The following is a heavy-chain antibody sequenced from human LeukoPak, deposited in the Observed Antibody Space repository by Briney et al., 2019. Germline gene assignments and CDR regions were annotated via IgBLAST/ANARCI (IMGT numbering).Heavy chain of an antibody. Sequence: SETLSLTCTVSGGSISSYYWSWIRQPAGKGLEWIGRIYTSGSTNYNPSLKSRVTMSVDTSKNQFSLKLSSVTAADTAVYYCARDVGYCSSTSCYAEDYYYGMDVWGQGTMVTVSS. J-gene: IGHJ6*02. CDR2: IYTSGST. V-gene: IGHV4-4*07. CDR3: ARDVGYCSSTSCYAEDYYYGMDV. D-gene: IGHD2-2*01. CDR1: GGSISSYY.